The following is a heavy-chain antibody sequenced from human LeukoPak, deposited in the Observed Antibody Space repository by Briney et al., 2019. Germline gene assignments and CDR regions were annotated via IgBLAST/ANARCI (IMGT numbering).Heavy chain of an antibody. D-gene: IGHD4/OR15-4a*01. V-gene: IGHV4-34*11. CDR1: GGSFGGYY. CDR2: VHHSGRT. Sequence: PSETLSLTCAVYGGSFGGYYWSWIRQAPGKGLEWIGYVHHSGRTNSNPSLGSRVTMSVDTSTSQLSLNLTSVTTADTAVYFCARDLRAKYWGQGTLVFVSS. J-gene: IGHJ1*01. CDR3: ARDLRAKY.